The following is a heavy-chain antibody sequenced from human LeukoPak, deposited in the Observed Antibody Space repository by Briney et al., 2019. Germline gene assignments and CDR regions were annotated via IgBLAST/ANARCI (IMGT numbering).Heavy chain of an antibody. V-gene: IGHV1-2*02. CDR3: VSWAGGNSDVASFDY. D-gene: IGHD2-21*01. CDR1: GYIFSDYY. CDR2: ISRHSGAT. J-gene: IGHJ4*02. Sequence: ASLTVSCTASGYIFSDYYMHWVRQAPGRGLEWMGWISRHSGATKIAEKFQGSVTFTRDTSISTAYLKLTNLASDDTAVYYCVSWAGGNSDVASFDYWGQGTLVIVSS.